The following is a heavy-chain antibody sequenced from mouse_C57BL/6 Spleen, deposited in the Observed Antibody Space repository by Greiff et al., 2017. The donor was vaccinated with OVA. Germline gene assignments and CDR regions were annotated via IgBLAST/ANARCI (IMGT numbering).Heavy chain of an antibody. D-gene: IGHD3-2*02. Sequence: EVHLVESEGGLVQPGSSLKLSCTASGFTFSDYYMAWVRQVPEKGLEWVANINYDGSSTYYLDSLKSRFIISRDNAKNILYLQMSSLKSEDTATYYCARGKDSSGYRNYFDYWGQGTTLTVSS. CDR1: GFTFSDYY. CDR2: INYDGSST. CDR3: ARGKDSSGYRNYFDY. J-gene: IGHJ2*01. V-gene: IGHV5-16*01.